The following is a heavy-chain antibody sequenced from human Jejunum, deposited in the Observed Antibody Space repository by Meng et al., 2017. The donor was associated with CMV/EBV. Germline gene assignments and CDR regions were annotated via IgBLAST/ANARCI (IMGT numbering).Heavy chain of an antibody. CDR3: ARRGIFGADNDPRYFYGLDV. CDR1: CG. V-gene: IGHV1-18*01. D-gene: IGHD3-3*01. Sequence: CGIGWVRQAPGQGLEWVGWISGDNGGTNYLQKFQGRVTLSTDKFTSTAYMELRSLTSDDTAVYFCARRGIFGADNDPRYFYGLDVWGQGTTVTVSS. CDR2: ISGDNGGT. J-gene: IGHJ6*02.